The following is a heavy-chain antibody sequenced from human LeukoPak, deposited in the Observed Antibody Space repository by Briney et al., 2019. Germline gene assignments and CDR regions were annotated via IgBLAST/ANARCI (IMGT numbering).Heavy chain of an antibody. V-gene: IGHV4-59*01. J-gene: IGHJ6*03. CDR1: GGSISRCY. D-gene: IGHD2-15*01. CDR2: IYYSGST. CDR3: ARRLQVVVAATHYYYYYMDV. Sequence: PSETLSLTCTVSGGSISRCYWSWIRQPPGKGLEWIGYIYYSGSTNYNPSLKSRVTISVDTSKNQFSLKLSSVTTADTAVYYCARRLQVVVAATHYYYYYMDVWGKGTTVTVSS.